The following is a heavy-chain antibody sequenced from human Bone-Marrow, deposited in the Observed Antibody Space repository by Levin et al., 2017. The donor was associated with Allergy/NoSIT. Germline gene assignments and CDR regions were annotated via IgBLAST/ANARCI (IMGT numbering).Heavy chain of an antibody. CDR1: GGSISSYY. D-gene: IGHD3-9*01. V-gene: IGHV4-59*01. Sequence: SETLSLTCTVSGGSISSYYWSWIRQPPGKGLEWIGYIYYSGSTNYNPSLKSRVTISVDTSKNQFSLKLSSVTAADTAVYYCAREAGRYFDWLGYYYYMDVWGKGTTVTVSS. CDR3: AREAGRYFDWLGYYYYMDV. CDR2: IYYSGST. J-gene: IGHJ6*03.